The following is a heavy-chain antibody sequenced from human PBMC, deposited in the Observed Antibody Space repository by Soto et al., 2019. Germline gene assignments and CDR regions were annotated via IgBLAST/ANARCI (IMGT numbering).Heavy chain of an antibody. CDR2: IYHSGST. CDR3: ARAPYFSGSYYVRVGHDY. J-gene: IGHJ4*02. D-gene: IGHD3-10*01. Sequence: SETLSLTCAVSGGSISSSNWWSWVRQPPGKGLEWIGEIYHSGSTNYNPSLKSRVTISVDKSKNQFSLKLSSVTAADTAVYYCARAPYFSGSYYVRVGHDYSGQGTLVTLS. CDR1: GGSISSSNW. V-gene: IGHV4-4*02.